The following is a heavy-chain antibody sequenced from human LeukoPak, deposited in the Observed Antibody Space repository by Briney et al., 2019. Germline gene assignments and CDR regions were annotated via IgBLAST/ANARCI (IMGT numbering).Heavy chain of an antibody. CDR1: GFTFSSYS. V-gene: IGHV3-21*01. D-gene: IGHD3-22*01. CDR3: ARERGALSTYYYDSSGPRYFDY. CDR2: ISSSSSYI. Sequence: GGSLRLSCAASGFTFSSYSMNWVRQAPGKGLEWVSSISSSSSYIYYADSVKGRFTISRDNAKNSLYLQMNSLRAEDTAVYYCARERGALSTYYYDSSGPRYFDYWGQGTLVTFSS. J-gene: IGHJ4*02.